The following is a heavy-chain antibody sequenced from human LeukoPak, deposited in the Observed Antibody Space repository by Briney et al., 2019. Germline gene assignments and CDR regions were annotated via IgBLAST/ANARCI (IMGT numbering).Heavy chain of an antibody. V-gene: IGHV4-34*01. CDR2: INHSGST. D-gene: IGHD3-3*01. J-gene: IGHJ5*02. CDR3: ARRMEGFSRFDP. CDR1: GGSFSGYY. Sequence: SETLSLTCAVYGGSFSGYYWSWIRQPPGKGLEWIGEINHSGSTNYNPSLTSRVTISVDTSKNQFSLKLSSVTDADTAVYYCARRMEGFSRFDPWGQGTLVTVSS.